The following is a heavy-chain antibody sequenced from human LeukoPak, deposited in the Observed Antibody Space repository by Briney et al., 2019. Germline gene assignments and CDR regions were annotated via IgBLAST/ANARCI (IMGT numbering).Heavy chain of an antibody. CDR3: ARGRQQQLVRVIGWFDP. V-gene: IGHV4-34*01. D-gene: IGHD6-13*01. Sequence: PSETLSLTCAVYGGSFSGYYWSWIRQPPGKGLEWMGEINHSGSTNYNPSLKSRVTISVDTSKNQFSLKLSSVTAADTAVYYCARGRQQQLVRVIGWFDPWGQGTLVTVSS. CDR1: GGSFSGYY. CDR2: INHSGST. J-gene: IGHJ5*02.